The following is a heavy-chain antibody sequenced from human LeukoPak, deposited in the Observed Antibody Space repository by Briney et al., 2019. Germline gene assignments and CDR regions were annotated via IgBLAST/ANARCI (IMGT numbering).Heavy chain of an antibody. CDR1: GGTFSSYA. V-gene: IGHV1-69*04. J-gene: IGHJ4*02. Sequence: SVKVSCKASGGTFSSYAISWVRQAPGQGLEWMGRIIPILGIANYAQKFQGRVTITADKSTSTAYMELSSLRSEDTAVYYCARAGPYYYDSSGRNPLDYWGQGTLVTVSS. CDR2: IIPILGIA. CDR3: ARAGPYYYDSSGRNPLDY. D-gene: IGHD3-22*01.